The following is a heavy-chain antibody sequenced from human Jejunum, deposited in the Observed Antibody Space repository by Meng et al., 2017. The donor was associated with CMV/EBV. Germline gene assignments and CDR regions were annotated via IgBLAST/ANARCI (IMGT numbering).Heavy chain of an antibody. V-gene: IGHV3-11*01. J-gene: IGHJ4*02. CDR3: ARDHCGGDCYSGTSFGY. D-gene: IGHD2-21*02. Sequence: FTFSDYYMIWVRQAPGKGLEWVVYISTGGSAKDYADSVKGRFTISRDNAKNSLYLQMNSLTADDTAVYYCARDHCGGDCYSGTSFGYWGQGTLVTVSS. CDR1: FTFSDYY. CDR2: ISTGGSAK.